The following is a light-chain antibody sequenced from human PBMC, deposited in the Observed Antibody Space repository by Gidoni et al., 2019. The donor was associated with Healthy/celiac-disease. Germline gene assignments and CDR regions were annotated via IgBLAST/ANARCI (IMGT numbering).Light chain of an antibody. CDR3: AAWDDSLNGVV. V-gene: IGLV1-44*01. Sequence: QSVLTQPPSASGTPGKRVTISCSGSSANIGSNTVNWYQQLPGTAPKLLIYSNNQRPSGVPDRFSGSKSGTSASLSISCLQSEDEAYYYCAAWDDSLNGVVFGGGTKLTVL. J-gene: IGLJ2*01. CDR1: SANIGSNT. CDR2: SNN.